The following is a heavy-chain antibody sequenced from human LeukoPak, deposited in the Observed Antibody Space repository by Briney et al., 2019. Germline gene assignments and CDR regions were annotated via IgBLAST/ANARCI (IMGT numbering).Heavy chain of an antibody. CDR3: ARDSYSSGWYNY. CDR2: INSDGSST. Sequence: GGSLRLSCAASGFIFSSYWMHWVRQAPGKGLVWVSRINSDGSSTSYADSVKGRFTISRDNSKNTLYLQMNSLRAEDTAVYYCARDSYSSGWYNYWGQGTLVTVSS. D-gene: IGHD6-19*01. V-gene: IGHV3-74*01. J-gene: IGHJ4*02. CDR1: GFIFSSYW.